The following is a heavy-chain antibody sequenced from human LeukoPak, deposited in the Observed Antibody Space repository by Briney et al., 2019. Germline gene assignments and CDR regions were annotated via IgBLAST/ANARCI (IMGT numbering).Heavy chain of an antibody. CDR1: GFAFSTYS. Sequence: GGSLRLSCAASGFAFSTYSMNWVRQAPGKGLEWVSSISSRSTYIYYADSVKGRVTISRDNAKNSLYLQMNSLRAEDTAVYYCARVLSGCETTRCELDYWGQGTLVT. D-gene: IGHD1-26*01. CDR2: ISSRSTYI. CDR3: ARVLSGCETTRCELDY. J-gene: IGHJ4*02. V-gene: IGHV3-21*01.